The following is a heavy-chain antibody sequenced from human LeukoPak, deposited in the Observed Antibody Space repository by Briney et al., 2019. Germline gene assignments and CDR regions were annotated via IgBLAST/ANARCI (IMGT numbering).Heavy chain of an antibody. V-gene: IGHV3-7*03. Sequence: PGGSLRLSCAASGFTFSSYAMHWVRQAPGKGLEWVANIKRDGSEKYYVDSVKGRFTISRDNAKNSLYLQMNSLRAEDTAVYYCARDGDWGQGTLVTVSS. D-gene: IGHD3-16*01. J-gene: IGHJ4*02. CDR2: IKRDGSEK. CDR1: GFTFSSYA. CDR3: ARDGD.